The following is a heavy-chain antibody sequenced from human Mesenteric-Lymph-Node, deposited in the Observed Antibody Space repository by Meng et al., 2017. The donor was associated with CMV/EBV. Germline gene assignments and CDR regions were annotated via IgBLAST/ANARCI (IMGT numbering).Heavy chain of an antibody. CDR3: ARGNDFWSGYYYYGIDV. Sequence: GESLKISCAASGFTFSNYWMSWVRQAPGKGLEWVANIKQDGSDRYYVDSVKGRFTMSRDNAKNSLYLRMNSLRAEDTAVYYCARGNDFWSGYYYYGIDVWGQGTTVTVSS. D-gene: IGHD3-3*01. CDR1: GFTFSNYW. J-gene: IGHJ6*02. V-gene: IGHV3-7*01. CDR2: IKQDGSDR.